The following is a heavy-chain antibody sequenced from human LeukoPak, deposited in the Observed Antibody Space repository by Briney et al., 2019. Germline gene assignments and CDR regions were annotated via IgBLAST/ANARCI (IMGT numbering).Heavy chain of an antibody. CDR2: IYYTGST. J-gene: IGHJ4*02. Sequence: AETLSLTCTVSGGSMSTYYWTWIRQPPGKGLEWMGFIYYTGSTNYNPSLKSRVTISVDPSQNQFSLKLSSVTAADTAVYYCAGMRITTPTVRTLDYWGQGTLVTVSS. V-gene: IGHV4-59*01. D-gene: IGHD1-14*01. CDR1: GGSMSTYY. CDR3: AGMRITTPTVRTLDY.